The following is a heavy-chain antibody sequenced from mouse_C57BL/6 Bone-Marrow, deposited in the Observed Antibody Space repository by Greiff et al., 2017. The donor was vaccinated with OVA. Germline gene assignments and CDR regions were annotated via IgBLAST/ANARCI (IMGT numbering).Heavy chain of an antibody. Sequence: QVQLKESGAELVMPGASVKLSCKASGYTFTSYWMHWVKQRPGQGLEWIGEIDPSDSYTNYNQKFKGKSTLTVDKSSSTAYMQLSSLTSEDSAVYYCARRSLIYYGNYGYAMDYWGQGTSVTVSS. V-gene: IGHV1-69*01. CDR2: IDPSDSYT. J-gene: IGHJ4*01. D-gene: IGHD2-1*01. CDR1: GYTFTSYW. CDR3: ARRSLIYYGNYGYAMDY.